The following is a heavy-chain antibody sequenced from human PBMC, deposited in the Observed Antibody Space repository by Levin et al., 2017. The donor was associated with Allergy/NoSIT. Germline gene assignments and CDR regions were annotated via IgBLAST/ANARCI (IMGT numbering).Heavy chain of an antibody. V-gene: IGHV2-5*02. CDR3: AYRPPSAPGAYAEYFQH. D-gene: IGHD6-13*01. CDR1: GFSLTTHGVG. CDR2: IYWDDDE. J-gene: IGHJ1*01. Sequence: SGPTLVKPTQTLTLTCTFRGFSLTTHGVGVGWIRQPPGKGLEWLALIYWDDDERYSPSLETRLTITKDTSKNQVVLRVTNVDPVDTGTYYCAYRPPSAPGAYAEYFQHWGQGALVTVSS.